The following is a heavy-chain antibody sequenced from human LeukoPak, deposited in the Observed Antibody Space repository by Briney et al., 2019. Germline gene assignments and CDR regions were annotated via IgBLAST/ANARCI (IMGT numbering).Heavy chain of an antibody. CDR1: GFTFSSYG. CDR2: IWYDGSNK. Sequence: PGGSLRLSCAASGFTFSSYGMHWVRQAPGKGLEWVAVIWYDGSNKYYADSVKGRFTISRDNSKNTLYLQMNSLRAEDTAAYYCARGGIVAAPTYYYYGMDVWGQGTTVTVSS. V-gene: IGHV3-33*01. J-gene: IGHJ6*02. CDR3: ARGGIVAAPTYYYYGMDV. D-gene: IGHD6-13*01.